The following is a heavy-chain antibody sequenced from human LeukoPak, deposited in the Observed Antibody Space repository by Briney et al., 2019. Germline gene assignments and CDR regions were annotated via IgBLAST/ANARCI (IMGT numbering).Heavy chain of an antibody. CDR1: GFTFSSHE. D-gene: IGHD3-22*01. CDR3: ARRSRGYALFHFDY. CDR2: ISSSDSTI. J-gene: IGHJ4*02. V-gene: IGHV3-48*03. Sequence: GGSLRLSCSASGFTFSSHEMNWVRQAPGKGLEWVSSISSSDSTIYYADSVKGRFTISRDNAKNSLYLQMNSLRAEDTAFYYCARRSRGYALFHFDYWGQGTLVTVSS.